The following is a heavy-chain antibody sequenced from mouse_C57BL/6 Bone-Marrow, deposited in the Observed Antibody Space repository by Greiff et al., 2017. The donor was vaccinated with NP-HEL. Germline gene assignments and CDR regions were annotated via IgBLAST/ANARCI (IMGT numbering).Heavy chain of an antibody. J-gene: IGHJ3*01. CDR1: GFNIKDDY. CDR3: TTGVYYSNFSWFAY. Sequence: EVQLQQSGAELVRPGASVKLSCTASGFNIKDDYMHWVKQGPEQGLEWIGWIDPENGDTEYASKFQGKATITADTSSNTAYLQLSSLTSEDTAVYYCTTGVYYSNFSWFAYWGQGTLVTVSA. CDR2: IDPENGDT. V-gene: IGHV14-4*01. D-gene: IGHD2-5*01.